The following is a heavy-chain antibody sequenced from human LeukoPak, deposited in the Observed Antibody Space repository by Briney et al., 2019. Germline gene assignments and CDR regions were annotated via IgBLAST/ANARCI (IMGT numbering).Heavy chain of an antibody. Sequence: ASVKVSCKASGYTFTSYGLSWVRQAPGQGLEWMGWISAYNGNANCAQKLQGRVTMTTDTSTSTAYMELRSLRSDDPAVYYCARDRTRPPYYYDSSGYYPIDYWGQGTLVTVSS. D-gene: IGHD3-22*01. CDR2: ISAYNGNA. CDR3: ARDRTRPPYYYDSSGYYPIDY. CDR1: GYTFTSYG. J-gene: IGHJ4*02. V-gene: IGHV1-18*01.